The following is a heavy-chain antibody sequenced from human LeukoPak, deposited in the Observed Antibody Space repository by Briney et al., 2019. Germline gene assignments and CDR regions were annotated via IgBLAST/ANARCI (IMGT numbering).Heavy chain of an antibody. Sequence: GGSLRLSCAASGFTFSSYSMNWVRQAPGKGLEWVSSISSSSSYIYYADSVKGRFTISRDNAKNSLYLQMNSLRAEDTAVYYCARVRSHARTGYYYYMDVWGKGTTVTVSS. CDR1: GFTFSSYS. CDR3: ARVRSHARTGYYYYMDV. V-gene: IGHV3-21*01. CDR2: ISSSSSYI. D-gene: IGHD3/OR15-3a*01. J-gene: IGHJ6*03.